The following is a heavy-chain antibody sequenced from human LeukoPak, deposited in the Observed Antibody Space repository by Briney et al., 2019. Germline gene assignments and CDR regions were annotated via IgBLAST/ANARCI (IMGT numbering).Heavy chain of an antibody. V-gene: IGHV4-34*01. D-gene: IGHD2/OR15-2a*01. J-gene: IGHJ6*04. CDR1: GGSFSGYY. Sequence: SETLSLTCAVYGGSFSGYYWSWIRQPPGKGLEWIGEINHSGSTNYNPSLKSRVTISVDTSKNQFSLKLSSVTAADTAVYYCARLTPRFISTLGLGVWGKGTTVTISS. CDR3: ARLTPRFISTLGLGV. CDR2: INHSGST.